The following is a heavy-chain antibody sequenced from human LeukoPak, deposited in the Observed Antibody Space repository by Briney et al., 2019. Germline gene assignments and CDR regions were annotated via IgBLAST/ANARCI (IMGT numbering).Heavy chain of an antibody. D-gene: IGHD1-26*01. CDR2: IYHSGST. V-gene: IGHV4-38-2*02. CDR1: GYSISSGYY. Sequence: SETLSLTCTVSGYSISSGYYWGWIRQPPGKGLEWIGSIYHSGSTYYNPSLKSRVTISVDTSKNQFSLKLSSVTAADTAVYYCARDLEGANDYWGQETLVTVSS. J-gene: IGHJ4*02. CDR3: ARDLEGANDY.